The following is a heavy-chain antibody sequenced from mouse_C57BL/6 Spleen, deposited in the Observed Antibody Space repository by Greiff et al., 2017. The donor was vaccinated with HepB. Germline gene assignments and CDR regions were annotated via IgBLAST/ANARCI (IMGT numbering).Heavy chain of an antibody. CDR1: GYTFTDYN. V-gene: IGHV1-22*01. CDR2: INPNNGGT. CDR3: ALTGTRYWYFDV. J-gene: IGHJ1*03. D-gene: IGHD4-1*01. Sequence: VQLKQSGPELVKPGASVKMSCKASGYTFTDYNMHWVKQSHGKSLEWIGYINPNNGGTSYNQKFKGKATLTVNKSSSTAYMELRSLTSEDSAVYYCALTGTRYWYFDVWGTGTTVTVSS.